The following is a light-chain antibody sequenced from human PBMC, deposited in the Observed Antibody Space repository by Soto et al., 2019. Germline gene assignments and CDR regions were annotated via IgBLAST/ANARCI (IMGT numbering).Light chain of an antibody. CDR1: QDIRYN. CDR3: QNYNSGSIT. Sequence: DIQITQSPTSLSSSLLAIVSITCRASQDIRYNLGWYQQRPGKAPERLIYDTSTLASGVPSRFSGSGSGTDFTLTISSLQPEDVATYYCQNYNSGSITFGQGTRLEIK. V-gene: IGKV1-17*01. CDR2: DTS. J-gene: IGKJ5*01.